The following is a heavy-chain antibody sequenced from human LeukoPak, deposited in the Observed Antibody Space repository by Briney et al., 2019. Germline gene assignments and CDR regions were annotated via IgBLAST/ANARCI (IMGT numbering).Heavy chain of an antibody. V-gene: IGHV3-23*01. CDR3: ATRGTYYYDNSGYWGFDY. J-gene: IGHJ4*02. CDR1: GFTFSSYA. CDR2: ISGSGGGT. Sequence: GGSLRLSCAASGFTFSSYAMSWVRQAPGKGLEWVSAISGSGGGTYYADSVKGRFTISRDNSKNTLYLQMNSLRAEDTAVYYCATRGTYYYDNSGYWGFDYWGQGTLVTVSS. D-gene: IGHD3-22*01.